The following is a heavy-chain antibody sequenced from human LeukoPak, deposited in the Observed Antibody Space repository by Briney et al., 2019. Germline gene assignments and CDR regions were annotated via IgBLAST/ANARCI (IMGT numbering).Heavy chain of an antibody. V-gene: IGHV5-51*01. CDR3: ARRRYCSGGSCRPISHGMDV. CDR2: IYPGDSDT. Sequence: GESLKISCKGSGYSFTSYWIGWGRQMPGKGLEWMGIIYPGDSDTRYSPSFQGQVTISADKSISTAYLQWSSLKASDTAMYYCARRRYCSGGSCRPISHGMDVWGQGTTVTVSS. CDR1: GYSFTSYW. J-gene: IGHJ6*02. D-gene: IGHD2-15*01.